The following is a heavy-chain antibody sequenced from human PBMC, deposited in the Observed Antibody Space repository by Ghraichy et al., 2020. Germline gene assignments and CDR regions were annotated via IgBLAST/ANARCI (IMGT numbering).Heavy chain of an antibody. Sequence: SETLSLTCTVSGGSISSYYWSWIRQPPGKGLEWIGYIYYSGSTNYNPSLKSRVTISVDTSKNQFSLKLSSVTAADTAVYYCARVGEHTYYYDSSGEDYGMDVWGQGTTVTVSS. V-gene: IGHV4-59*01. J-gene: IGHJ6*02. CDR1: GGSISSYY. CDR2: IYYSGST. D-gene: IGHD3-22*01. CDR3: ARVGEHTYYYDSSGEDYGMDV.